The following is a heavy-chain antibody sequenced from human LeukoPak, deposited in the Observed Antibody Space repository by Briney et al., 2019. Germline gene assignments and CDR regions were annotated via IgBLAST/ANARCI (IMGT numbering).Heavy chain of an antibody. Sequence: GRSLRLSCAASGFTFDDYAMPWVRQAPGKGLEWVSSISSSSSYIYYADSVKGRFTISRDNSKNTLYLQMNSLRAEDTAVYYCAKPRRYRGAFDIWGQGTMVTVSS. D-gene: IGHD1-1*01. CDR2: ISSSSSYI. V-gene: IGHV3-21*04. CDR3: AKPRRYRGAFDI. CDR1: GFTFDDYA. J-gene: IGHJ3*02.